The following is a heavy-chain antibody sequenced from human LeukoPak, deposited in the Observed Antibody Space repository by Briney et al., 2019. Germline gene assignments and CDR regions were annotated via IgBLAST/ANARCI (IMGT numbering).Heavy chain of an antibody. CDR1: NGSITSSSYY. J-gene: IGHJ6*03. V-gene: IGHV4-39*07. CDR3: ASCYDFNYYYMHV. D-gene: IGHD3-3*01. Sequence: SETLSLTCAVSNGSITSSSYYWGWIRQPPGKGLGWIGSIYYSGSTYYNPSLKSRVTISLDTSKNQISLKLTSVAAADTAVYYCASCYDFNYYYMHVWGKGTKVTVSS. CDR2: IYYSGST.